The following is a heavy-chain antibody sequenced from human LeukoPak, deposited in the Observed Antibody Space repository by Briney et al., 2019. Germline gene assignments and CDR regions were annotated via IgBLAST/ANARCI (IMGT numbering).Heavy chain of an antibody. V-gene: IGHV4-39*07. CDR2: IYYSGST. D-gene: IGHD6-13*01. CDR3: ARAGYSSSWYRVGWFDP. Sequence: PSETLSLTCTVSGGSVSSSSYYWGWIRQPPGKGLEWIGSIYYSGSTYYNPSLKSRVTISVDTSKNQFSLKLSSVTAADTAVYYCARAGYSSSWYRVGWFDPWGQGTLVTVSS. J-gene: IGHJ5*02. CDR1: GGSVSSSSYY.